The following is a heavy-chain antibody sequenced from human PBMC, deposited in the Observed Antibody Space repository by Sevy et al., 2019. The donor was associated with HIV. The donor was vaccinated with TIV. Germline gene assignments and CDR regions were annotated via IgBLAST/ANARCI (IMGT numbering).Heavy chain of an antibody. Sequence: GGYLRLSCAASGFTFSSYSMNWVRQAPGKGLEWVSSISSSSSYIYYADSVKGRFTISIDNAKNSQYLQMNSLRAEDTAVYYCARDEIGWVQGDAFDIWGQGTMVTVSS. CDR2: ISSSSSYI. V-gene: IGHV3-21*01. D-gene: IGHD5-18*01. CDR3: ARDEIGWVQGDAFDI. J-gene: IGHJ3*02. CDR1: GFTFSSYS.